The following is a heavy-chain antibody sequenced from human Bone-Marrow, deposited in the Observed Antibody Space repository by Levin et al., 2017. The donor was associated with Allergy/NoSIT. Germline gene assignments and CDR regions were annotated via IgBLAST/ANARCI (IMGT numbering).Heavy chain of an antibody. D-gene: IGHD6-13*01. CDR3: ASQGRGSSWYEEFDY. CDR2: IYYSGST. J-gene: IGHJ4*02. V-gene: IGHV4-39*01. Sequence: KSSETLSLTCTVSGGSISSSSYYWGWIRQPPGKGLEWIGSIYYSGSTYYNPSLKSRVTISVDTSKNQFSLKLSSVTAADTAVYYCASQGRGSSWYEEFDYWGQGTLVTVSS. CDR1: GGSISSSSYY.